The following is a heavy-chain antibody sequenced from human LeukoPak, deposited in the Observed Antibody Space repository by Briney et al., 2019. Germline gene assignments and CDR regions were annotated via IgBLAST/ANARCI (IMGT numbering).Heavy chain of an antibody. J-gene: IGHJ6*03. CDR3: ARGRFGEFRYMDV. CDR1: GGPINSRGYY. V-gene: IGHV4-39*01. Sequence: SETLSLTCIVSGGPINSRGYYWAWIRQPPGKGLEWIANVNYGGTTNHNPPLKSRATISVDTSENQFYLKLTSVTAADTAVYYCARGRFGEFRYMDVWGKGTTVTVS. D-gene: IGHD3-10*01. CDR2: VNYGGTT.